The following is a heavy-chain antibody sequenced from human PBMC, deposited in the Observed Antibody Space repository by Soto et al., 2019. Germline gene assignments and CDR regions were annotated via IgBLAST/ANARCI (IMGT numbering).Heavy chain of an antibody. CDR1: GGSISSYY. V-gene: IGHV4-59*08. CDR3: ARRDGSCVYY. J-gene: IGHJ4*02. CDR2: IYYSGST. Sequence: PSETLSLTCTVSGGSISSYYWSWIRQPPGKGLEWIGYIYYSGSTNYNPSLKSRVTISVDTSKNQFSLKLSSVTAADTAVYYCARRDGSCVYYWGEGTLVTVSS. D-gene: IGHD2-21*01.